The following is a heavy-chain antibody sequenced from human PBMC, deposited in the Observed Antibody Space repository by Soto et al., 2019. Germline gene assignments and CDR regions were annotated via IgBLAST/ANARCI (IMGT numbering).Heavy chain of an antibody. CDR3: TRDGPYGDYIYYYGMDV. Sequence: LRLSCTASGFTFGDYAMSWVRQAPGKGLEWVGFIRSKAYGGTTEYAASVKGRFTISRDDSKSIAYLQMNSLKTEDTAVYYCTRDGPYGDYIYYYGMDVWGQGTTVTVSS. V-gene: IGHV3-49*04. D-gene: IGHD4-17*01. CDR2: IRSKAYGGTT. J-gene: IGHJ6*02. CDR1: GFTFGDYA.